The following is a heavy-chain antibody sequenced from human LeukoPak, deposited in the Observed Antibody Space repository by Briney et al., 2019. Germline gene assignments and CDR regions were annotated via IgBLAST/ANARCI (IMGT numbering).Heavy chain of an antibody. CDR3: ARPNYYDSSGPGAFDI. V-gene: IGHV4-39*01. CDR1: GGSISSSSYY. CDR2: IYYSGST. D-gene: IGHD3-22*01. Sequence: PSETLSLTCTVSGGSISSSSYYWGWIRQPPGKGREWIGSIYYSGSTYYNPSLKSRVTISVDTSKNQFSLKLSSVTAADTAVYYCARPNYYDSSGPGAFDIWGQGTMVTVSS. J-gene: IGHJ3*02.